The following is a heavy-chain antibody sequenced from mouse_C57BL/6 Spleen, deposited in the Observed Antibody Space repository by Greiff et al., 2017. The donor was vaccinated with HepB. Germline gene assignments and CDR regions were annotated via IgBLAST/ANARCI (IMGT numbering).Heavy chain of an antibody. Sequence: VQLQQSVAELVRPGASVKLSCTASGFNIKNTYMHWVKQRPEQGLEWIGRIDPANGNTKYAPKFQGKATITADTSSNTAYLQLSSLTSEDTAIYYCAGWFTTVVATKAYFDVWGTGTTVTVSS. CDR1: GFNIKNTY. J-gene: IGHJ1*03. D-gene: IGHD1-1*01. V-gene: IGHV14-3*01. CDR2: IDPANGNT. CDR3: AGWFTTVVATKAYFDV.